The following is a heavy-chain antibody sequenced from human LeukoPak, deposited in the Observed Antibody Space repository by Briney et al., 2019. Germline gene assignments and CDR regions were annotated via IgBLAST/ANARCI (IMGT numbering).Heavy chain of an antibody. J-gene: IGHJ4*02. D-gene: IGHD2-21*02. CDR3: AKDVNVRSGLLDC. Sequence: PGGSLRLSCAASGFTFTSYALSWVRQAPGKGLEWVSGISSSGAYTYYADSVKGRFTISRDNSKNTLHLQMNSLRAEDTAVYYCAKDVNVRSGLLDCWGQGTLVTVSS. V-gene: IGHV3-23*01. CDR2: ISSSGAYT. CDR1: GFTFTSYA.